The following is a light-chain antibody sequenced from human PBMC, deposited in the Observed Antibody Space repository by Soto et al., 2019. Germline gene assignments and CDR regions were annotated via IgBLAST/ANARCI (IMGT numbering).Light chain of an antibody. J-gene: IGLJ1*01. Sequence: QSALTQPASVSGSPGQSIAISCTGTSSDVGGYNYVSWYQQHPGKAPKLIIYDVTNRPSGVSNRFSGSKSGNTASLTISGLQAEDEADYYCSSYTSSSTYVVGTGTKLTVL. CDR3: SSYTSSSTYV. V-gene: IGLV2-14*01. CDR2: DVT. CDR1: SSDVGGYNY.